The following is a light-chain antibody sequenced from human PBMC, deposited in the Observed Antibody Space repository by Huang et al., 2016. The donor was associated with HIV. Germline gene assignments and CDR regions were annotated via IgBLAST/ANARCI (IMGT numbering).Light chain of an antibody. J-gene: IGKJ3*01. V-gene: IGKV1-6*01. CDR3: LQDYTYPLT. CDR1: QGIRND. Sequence: AIQMTQSPSSLSASVGDRVTITCRASQGIRNDLGWYQQKPGKAPKLLIYAASTLQSGVPSRYSGRGSGTDFTLTISSLQPEDFATYYCLQDYTYPLTFGPGTKVDIK. CDR2: AAS.